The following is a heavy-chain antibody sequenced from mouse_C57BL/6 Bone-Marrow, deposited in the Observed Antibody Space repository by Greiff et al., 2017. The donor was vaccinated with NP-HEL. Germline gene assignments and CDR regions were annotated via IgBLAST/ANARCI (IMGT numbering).Heavy chain of an antibody. CDR3: ESAPHSDYNDAMDY. Sequence: VQLQQPGAELAKPGASVKLSCKASGYTFTSYWMHWVKQRPGQGLEWIGYINPSSGYTKYNQKFKNKATLTADKSSSTAYMQLSSLTYEDSAVYSCESAPHSDYNDAMDYWGQGTSVTVSS. J-gene: IGHJ4*01. V-gene: IGHV1-7*01. CDR2: INPSSGYT. D-gene: IGHD2-4*01. CDR1: GYTFTSYW.